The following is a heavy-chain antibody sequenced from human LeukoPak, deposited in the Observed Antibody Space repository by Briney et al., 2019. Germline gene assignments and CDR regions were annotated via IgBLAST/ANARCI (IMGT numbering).Heavy chain of an antibody. CDR3: AKDTRRSSSWYDVGSPLDV. D-gene: IGHD6-13*01. V-gene: IGHV4-39*07. J-gene: IGHJ6*04. CDR1: GGSISSSSYY. CDR2: IYYSGST. Sequence: SETLSLTCTVSGGSISSSSYYWGWIRQPPGKGLEWIGSIYYSGSTYYNPSLKSRVTISVDTSKNQFSLKLSSVTAADTAVYFCAKDTRRSSSWYDVGSPLDVWGKGTTVTISS.